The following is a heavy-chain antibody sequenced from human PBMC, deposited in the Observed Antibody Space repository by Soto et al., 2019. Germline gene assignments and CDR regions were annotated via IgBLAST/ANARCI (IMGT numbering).Heavy chain of an antibody. CDR2: IYWDDDK. D-gene: IGHD6-19*01. CDR3: AHQTTAVMFVY. CDR1: GFSLTTSGVG. Sequence: ESGPTLVNPTQTLTLTCTFSGFSLTTSGVGVGWLRQPPGKALEWLALIYWDDDKRYSPSLKSRLTITKDTSKNQVVLTMTNMDPVDTATYFCAHQTTAVMFVYWGQGTLVTVSS. V-gene: IGHV2-5*02. J-gene: IGHJ4*02.